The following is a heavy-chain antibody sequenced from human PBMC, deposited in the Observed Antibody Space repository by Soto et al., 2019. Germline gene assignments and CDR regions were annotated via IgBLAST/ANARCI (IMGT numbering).Heavy chain of an antibody. CDR1: GGSISSGGYY. Sequence: SETLSLTCTVSGGSISSGGYYWSWIRQHPGKGLEWIGYIYYSGSTYYNPSLKSRVTISVDTSKNQFSLKLSSVTAADTAVYYCARAYFGYPAVYGMDVWGQGTTVTVSS. V-gene: IGHV4-31*03. CDR3: ARAYFGYPAVYGMDV. J-gene: IGHJ6*02. D-gene: IGHD3-10*01. CDR2: IYYSGST.